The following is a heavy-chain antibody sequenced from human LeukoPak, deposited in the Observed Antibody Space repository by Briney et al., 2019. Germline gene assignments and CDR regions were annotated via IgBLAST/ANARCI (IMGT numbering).Heavy chain of an antibody. J-gene: IGHJ6*02. CDR2: IYPGDSDT. V-gene: IGHV5-51*01. D-gene: IGHD1-7*01. Sequence: GESLKISCKGSGYRLTDYWIGWVRQMPGKGLEWMGIIYPGDSDTRYSPSFQGQVTISADKSINTAHLQWSSPKASDTAMYYCARGAAGTTPDYYYFGLDVWGQGTTVRVSS. CDR1: GYRLTDYW. CDR3: ARGAAGTTPDYYYFGLDV.